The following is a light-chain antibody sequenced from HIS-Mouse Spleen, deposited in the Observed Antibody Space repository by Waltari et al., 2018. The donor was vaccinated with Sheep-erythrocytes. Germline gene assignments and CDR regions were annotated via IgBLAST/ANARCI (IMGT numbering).Light chain of an antibody. CDR3: CSYAGSYNHV. CDR2: DVS. J-gene: IGLJ1*01. CDR1: SSDFGVYTY. Sequence: QSALTQPRSVSGSPGQSVTISRTGTSSDFGVYTYVSWYQQHPGKAPKLMIYDVSKRPSGVPDRFSGSKSGNTASLTISGLQAEDEADYYCCSYAGSYNHVFATGTKVTVL. V-gene: IGLV2-11*01.